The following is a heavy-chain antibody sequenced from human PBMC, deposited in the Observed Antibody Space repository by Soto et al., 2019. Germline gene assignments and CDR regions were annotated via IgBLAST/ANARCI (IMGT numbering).Heavy chain of an antibody. J-gene: IGHJ1*01. CDR1: GGSISSGGYY. V-gene: IGHV4-31*03. CDR3: ARDVYDSSGYYLEYFQH. CDR2: IYYSGST. Sequence: SETLSLTCTVSGGSISSGGYYWSWIRQHPGKGLEWIGYIYYSGSTYYNPSLKSRVTISVDTSKNQFSLKLSSVRAEDTAVYYCARDVYDSSGYYLEYFQHWGQGTLVTVSS. D-gene: IGHD3-22*01.